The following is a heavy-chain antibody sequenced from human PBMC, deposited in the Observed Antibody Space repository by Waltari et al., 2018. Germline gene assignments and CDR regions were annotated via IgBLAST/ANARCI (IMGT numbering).Heavy chain of an antibody. CDR3: VRDFGDHRADY. V-gene: IGHV4-39*02. J-gene: IGHJ4*02. Sequence: QLQLQESGPGLVKSSETLSLTCTVSGGPISSSGYYWGWIRHPPGKGLEWFGAIGYRWNTYVKPSHKSRVTISVDTSKRQFSLKLNSVTAADTAVYYCVRDFGDHRADYWGQGTLVTVSS. CDR1: GGPISSSGYY. CDR2: IGYRWNT. D-gene: IGHD4-17*01.